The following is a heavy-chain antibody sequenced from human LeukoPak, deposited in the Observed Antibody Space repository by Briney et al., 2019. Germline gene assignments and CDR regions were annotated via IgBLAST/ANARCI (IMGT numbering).Heavy chain of an antibody. CDR2: IWYDGSNK. J-gene: IGHJ4*02. V-gene: IGHV3-33*06. Sequence: GGSLRLSCAASGFTFSSYGMHWVRQAPGKGLEWVAVIWYDGSNKYYADSVKGRFTISRGNSKNTLYLQMNSLRAEDTAVYYCAKDSFGLEPPTGVDYWGQGTLVTVSS. CDR1: GFTFSSYG. D-gene: IGHD7-27*01. CDR3: AKDSFGLEPPTGVDY.